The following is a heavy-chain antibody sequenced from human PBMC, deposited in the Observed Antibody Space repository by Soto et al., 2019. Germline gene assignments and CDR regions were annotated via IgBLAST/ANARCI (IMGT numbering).Heavy chain of an antibody. V-gene: IGHV3-33*01. CDR1: GFTFSSYG. D-gene: IGHD3-3*01. Sequence: GGSLRLSCAASGFTFSSYGMHWVRQAPGKGLEWVAVIWYDGSNKYYADSVKGRFTISRDNSKNTLYLQMNSLRAEDTAVYYCARGIYDFWSGYLRGSAFDIWGQGTMVTVSS. CDR2: IWYDGSNK. CDR3: ARGIYDFWSGYLRGSAFDI. J-gene: IGHJ3*02.